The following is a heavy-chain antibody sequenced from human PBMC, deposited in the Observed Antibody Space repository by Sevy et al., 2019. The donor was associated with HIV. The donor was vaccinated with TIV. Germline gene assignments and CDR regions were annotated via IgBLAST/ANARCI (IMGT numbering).Heavy chain of an antibody. J-gene: IGHJ4*02. Sequence: GGSVRLSCAASGFTFTTYAMSWVRQAPGKGLEWVSAISGSGDSTYYADSVKGRFTVSRDNSKNTLYLQMNSLRAEDTAVYYCARDVRWYCSSTSCYVFDYWGQGTLVTVSS. V-gene: IGHV3-23*01. D-gene: IGHD2-2*01. CDR3: ARDVRWYCSSTSCYVFDY. CDR2: ISGSGDST. CDR1: GFTFTTYA.